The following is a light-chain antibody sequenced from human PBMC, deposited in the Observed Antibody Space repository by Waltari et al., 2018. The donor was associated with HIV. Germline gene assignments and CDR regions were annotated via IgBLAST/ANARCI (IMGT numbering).Light chain of an antibody. Sequence: SYVLTQPPSVSMAPGQTASITCGGNNIGSERVRWYQPQQGKDPVVVVYDDSDRPSGIPERFSGSNSGDPATLTISRVEAGDEADYYCQVWHRSSNHCVFGGGTKLTVL. CDR2: DDS. CDR3: QVWHRSSNHCV. J-gene: IGLJ3*02. V-gene: IGLV3-21*02. CDR1: NIGSER.